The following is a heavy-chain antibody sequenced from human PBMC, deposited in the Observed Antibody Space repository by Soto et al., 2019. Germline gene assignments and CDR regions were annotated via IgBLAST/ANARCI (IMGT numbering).Heavy chain of an antibody. CDR3: ARRAATNYYYFYYALDV. CDR2: IHQDGSEK. Sequence: VQVVESGGGLVQPGGSLRLSCAASGFTFSDYWMTWVRQAPGKGLEWVANIHQDGSEKYYVDSVKGRFTISRDNAKTSLYLQMNSLRVEDTAVYYCARRAATNYYYFYYALDVWGRGTTVTVSS. CDR1: GFTFSDYW. V-gene: IGHV3-7*05. J-gene: IGHJ6*02. D-gene: IGHD2-15*01.